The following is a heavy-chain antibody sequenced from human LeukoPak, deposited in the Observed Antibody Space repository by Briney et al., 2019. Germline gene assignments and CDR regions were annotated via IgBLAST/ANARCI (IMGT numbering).Heavy chain of an antibody. CDR1: GYIFSNYW. J-gene: IGHJ5*02. V-gene: IGHV5-51*01. CDR2: IYPSDSDA. Sequence: GESLKISCQGSGYIFSNYWIGWVRQMPGKGLEWMGIIYPSDSDAKYNPSFQGQVTFSVDTSTNTAYLQWSNLRASDTAMYYCVRRPGYNTSWFAPWSQGTRVTVSS. D-gene: IGHD5-18*01. CDR3: VRRPGYNTSWFAP.